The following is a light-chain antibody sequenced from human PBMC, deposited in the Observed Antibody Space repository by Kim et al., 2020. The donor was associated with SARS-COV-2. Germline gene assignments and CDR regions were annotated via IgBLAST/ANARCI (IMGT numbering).Light chain of an antibody. CDR3: QQSYITPFT. V-gene: IGKV1-39*01. CDR2: AAS. Sequence: DIQMTQSPSSLAASVGDRVTIACRASQSISTYLNWYQQKPGKAPKLLIYAASTLQGGVPSRFSGSGSETDFTLTISSLQPEDFGTYFCQQSYITPFTFGPGTKVDIK. J-gene: IGKJ3*01. CDR1: QSISTY.